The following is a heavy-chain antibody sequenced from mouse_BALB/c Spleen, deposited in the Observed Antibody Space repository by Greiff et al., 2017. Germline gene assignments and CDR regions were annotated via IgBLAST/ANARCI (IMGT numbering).Heavy chain of an antibody. CDR1: GFNIKDTY. J-gene: IGHJ4*01. CDR3: ARSGYDDAMDY. V-gene: IGHV14-3*02. CDR2: IDPANGNT. Sequence: EVMLVESGAELVKPGASVKLSCTASGFNIKDTYMHWVKQRPEQGLEWIGRIDPANGNTKYDPKFQGKATITADTSSNTAYLQLSSLTSEDTAVYYCARSGYDDAMDYWGQGTSVTVSS. D-gene: IGHD2-14*01.